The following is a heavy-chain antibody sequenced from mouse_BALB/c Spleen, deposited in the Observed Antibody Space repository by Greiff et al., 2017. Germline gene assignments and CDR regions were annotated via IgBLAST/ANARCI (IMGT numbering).Heavy chain of an antibody. J-gene: IGHJ2*01. CDR2: ISTYYGDA. D-gene: IGHD1-2*01. V-gene: IGHV1S137*01. CDR3: ARWHYYGYFDY. CDR1: GYTFTDYA. Sequence: QVQLQQSGAELVRPGVSVTISCKGSGYTFTDYAMHWVKQSHAKSLEWIGVISTYYGDASYNQKFKGKATMTVDKSSSTAYMELARLTSEDSAIYYCARWHYYGYFDYWGQGTTLTVSA.